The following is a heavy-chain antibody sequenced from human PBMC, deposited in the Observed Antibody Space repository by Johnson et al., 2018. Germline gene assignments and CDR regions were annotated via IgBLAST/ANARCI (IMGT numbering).Heavy chain of an antibody. Sequence: VQLVESGGGLVQPGGSLRLSCAASGFTFSSYAMHWVRQAPGKGLEYVSAISSNGGSTYYANSVKGRFTISRDNSKNTLYLQMGSRRAEDMAVYYCASGYSYGWGAFDIWGQGTMVTVSS. CDR2: ISSNGGST. CDR3: ASGYSYGWGAFDI. D-gene: IGHD5-18*01. V-gene: IGHV3-64*01. J-gene: IGHJ3*02. CDR1: GFTFSSYA.